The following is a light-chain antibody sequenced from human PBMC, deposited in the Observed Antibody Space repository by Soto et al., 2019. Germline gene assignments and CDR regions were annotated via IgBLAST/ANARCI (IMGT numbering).Light chain of an antibody. CDR1: QSVSSSY. CDR3: QQYGRG. V-gene: IGKV3-20*01. Sequence: EIVLTQPPGTLSLSPGERATLSCRASQSVSSSYLAWYQQKPGQAPRLLIYGASSRATGIPDRFSGSGSGTDFTLTISRLEPEDFAVYYCQQYGRGFGQGTKVDIK. CDR2: GAS. J-gene: IGKJ1*01.